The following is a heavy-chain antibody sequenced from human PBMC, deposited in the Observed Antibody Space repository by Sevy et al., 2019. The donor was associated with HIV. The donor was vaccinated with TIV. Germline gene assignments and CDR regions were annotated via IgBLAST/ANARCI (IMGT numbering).Heavy chain of an antibody. CDR3: ARDWVIAAAGTGQHDYDYYGMDV. CDR1: GFTFSSYW. CDR2: IKQDGSEK. Sequence: GGSLRLSCAASGFTFSSYWMSWVRQAPGKGLEWVANIKQDGSEKYYVDSVKGRFTISRDNAKNSLYLQMNSLRAEDTAGYYCARDWVIAAAGTGQHDYDYYGMDVWGQGTTVTVS. V-gene: IGHV3-7*01. D-gene: IGHD6-13*01. J-gene: IGHJ6*02.